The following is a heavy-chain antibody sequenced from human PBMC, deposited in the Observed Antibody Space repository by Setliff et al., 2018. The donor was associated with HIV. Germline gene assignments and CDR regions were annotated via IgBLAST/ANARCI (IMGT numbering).Heavy chain of an antibody. Sequence: GASVKVSCKPSGYTFTTYGLSWVRQAPGQGLEWMGWISAYTGHTDYASRLLGRVTLTTDTSTSTAYMELRSLTSDDTAVYYCARSHGSSGYYVYFDYWGQGTLVTVSS. CDR3: ARSHGSSGYYVYFDY. CDR1: GYTFTTYG. CDR2: ISAYTGHT. J-gene: IGHJ4*02. V-gene: IGHV1-18*01. D-gene: IGHD3-22*01.